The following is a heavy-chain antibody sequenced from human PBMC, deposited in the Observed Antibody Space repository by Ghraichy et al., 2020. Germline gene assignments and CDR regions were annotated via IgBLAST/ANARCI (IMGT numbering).Heavy chain of an antibody. Sequence: SETLSLICNVSGGSISGYFWSWIRQPAGKGLEWIGHIFVGGRTNYNPSLKSRVSVSVDMSKNQFSLRLTSVTAADTAVYYCARYSRQTKGSYFVMDVWGQGTTVIASS. CDR1: GGSISGYF. J-gene: IGHJ6*02. CDR3: ARYSRQTKGSYFVMDV. CDR2: IFVGGRT. D-gene: IGHD2-21*01. V-gene: IGHV4-4*07.